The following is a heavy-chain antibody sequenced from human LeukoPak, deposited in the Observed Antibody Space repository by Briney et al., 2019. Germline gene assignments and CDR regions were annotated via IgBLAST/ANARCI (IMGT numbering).Heavy chain of an antibody. Sequence: SETLSLTCTVSGYSISSGYYWGWIRQPPGKGLEWIGSIYHSGSTYYNPSLKSRVTISVDTSKNQFSLKLSSVTAADTAVYYCARATPGVLSHWGQGTLVTVSS. CDR1: GYSISSGYY. D-gene: IGHD2-15*01. V-gene: IGHV4-38-2*02. CDR2: IYHSGST. CDR3: ARATPGVLSH. J-gene: IGHJ1*01.